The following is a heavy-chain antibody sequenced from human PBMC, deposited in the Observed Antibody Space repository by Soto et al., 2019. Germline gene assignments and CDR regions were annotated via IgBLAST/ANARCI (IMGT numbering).Heavy chain of an antibody. Sequence: QVQLQESGPGLVKPSETLSLTCAVSGASISTTYWWSWVRQSPGKGLEWIGEIHYSGTTNYNPSLKRRVTISLDKSKNQFSLNLNSVTAADTAMYYCTRALLKSLDYWGQGTLVTVSS. D-gene: IGHD3-9*01. CDR1: GASISTTYW. J-gene: IGHJ4*02. V-gene: IGHV4-4*02. CDR3: TRALLKSLDY. CDR2: IHYSGTT.